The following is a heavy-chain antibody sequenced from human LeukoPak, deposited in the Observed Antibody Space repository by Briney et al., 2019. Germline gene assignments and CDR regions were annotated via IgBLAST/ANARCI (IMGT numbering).Heavy chain of an antibody. Sequence: GRSLRLYCAASGFTFSSYAVHWVRQAPGKGLEWVAVISYDGSNKYYADSVKGRFTISRDNSKNTLYLQMNSLRAEDTAVYYCAREPPLGYWGQGTLVTVSS. CDR2: ISYDGSNK. V-gene: IGHV3-30-3*01. D-gene: IGHD6-13*01. CDR1: GFTFSSYA. J-gene: IGHJ4*02. CDR3: AREPPLGY.